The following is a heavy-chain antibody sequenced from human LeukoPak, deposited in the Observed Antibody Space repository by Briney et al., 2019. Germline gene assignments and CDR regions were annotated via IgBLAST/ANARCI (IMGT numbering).Heavy chain of an antibody. CDR1: GYTFTRYG. V-gene: IGHV1-18*01. J-gene: IGHJ4*02. CDR2: ISLKNDAP. D-gene: IGHD3-22*01. CDR3: ARRTLDSSDYVFGHPTEPFYFDF. Sequence: ASVKVSCKASGYTFTRYGINWVRQAPEQGLEWVGWISLKNDAPSYAQRLQGRGSLTTDPATNTAYMYRDSLRSDDTAIYYWARRTLDSSDYVFGHPTEPFYFDFWGQGTLVTVSS.